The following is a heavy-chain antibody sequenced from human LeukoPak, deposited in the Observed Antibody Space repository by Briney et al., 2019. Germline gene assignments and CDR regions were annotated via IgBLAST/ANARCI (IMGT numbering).Heavy chain of an antibody. CDR1: GGSISSSSNY. V-gene: IGHV4-39*01. J-gene: IGHJ4*03. D-gene: IGHD6-13*01. CDR2: IYYSGST. CDR3: ARLGVSSWYIDY. Sequence: PSETLSLTCTVSGGSISSSSNYWGWIRQPPGKGLEWIGSIYYSGSTYYNPSLKSRVTISVDTSKNQFSLKLSSVTAADTAVYYCARLGVSSWYIDYWGHGTLVTVSS.